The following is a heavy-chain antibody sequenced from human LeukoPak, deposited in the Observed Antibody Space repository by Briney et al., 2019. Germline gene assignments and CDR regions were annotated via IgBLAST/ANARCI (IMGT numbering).Heavy chain of an antibody. CDR3: AREVVVPAARGAFDI. CDR1: GFTFSDYY. J-gene: IGHJ3*02. CDR2: ISSSSSYT. V-gene: IGHV3-11*06. D-gene: IGHD2-2*01. Sequence: GGSLRLSCAASGFTFSDYYMSWIRQAPGKGLEWVSYISSSSSYTNYADSVKGRFTISRDNSKNTLYPQMNSLRAEDTAVYYCAREVVVPAARGAFDIWGQGTMVTVSS.